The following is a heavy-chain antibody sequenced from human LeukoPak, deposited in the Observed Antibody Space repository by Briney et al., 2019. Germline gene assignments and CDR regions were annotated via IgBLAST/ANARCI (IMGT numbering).Heavy chain of an antibody. CDR1: GFTVISNY. J-gene: IGHJ4*02. V-gene: IGHV3-7*03. CDR2: IKQDGSEK. CDR3: ARENDSGWSGPFDY. Sequence: GGSLRLSCAASGFTVISNYMSWVRQAPGKGLEWVANIKQDGSEKYYVDSVKGRFTISRDNAKNSLHLQMNSLRAEDTAVYYCARENDSGWSGPFDYWGQGALVTVSS. D-gene: IGHD6-19*01.